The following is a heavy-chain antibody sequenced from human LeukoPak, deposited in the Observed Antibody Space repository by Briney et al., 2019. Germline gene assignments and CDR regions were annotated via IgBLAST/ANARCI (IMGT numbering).Heavy chain of an antibody. V-gene: IGHV7-4-1*02. CDR1: GYTFTSYA. CDR2: INTNTGNP. CDR3: ARDVPTMVRGVHPFDY. J-gene: IGHJ4*02. D-gene: IGHD3-10*01. Sequence: ASVKVSCKASGYTFTSYAMNWVRQAPGQGLEWMGWINTNTGNPTYAQGFTGRFVFSLDTSVSTAYLQISSLKAEDTAVYYCARDVPTMVRGVHPFDYWGQGTLVTVSS.